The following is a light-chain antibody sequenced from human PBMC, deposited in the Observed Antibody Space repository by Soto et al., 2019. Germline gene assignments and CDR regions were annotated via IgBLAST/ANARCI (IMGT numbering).Light chain of an antibody. CDR3: QLYSTALLP. CDR2: DAS. CDR1: QIISNSY. J-gene: IGKJ4*01. Sequence: EIVLTQSPGTLSLSPGERATLSCRASQIISNSYLTWYQQKPGQAPRLLIYDASSRATGIPDRFSGSGSGTDFTLTISRREHEDYAVYYCQLYSTALLPLGGGTKVEIK. V-gene: IGKV3-20*01.